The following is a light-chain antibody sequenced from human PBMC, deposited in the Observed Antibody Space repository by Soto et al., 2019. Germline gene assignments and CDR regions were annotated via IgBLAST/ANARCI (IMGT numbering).Light chain of an antibody. V-gene: IGLV1-36*01. CDR3: SSWDDSLNGPV. J-gene: IGLJ2*01. CDR2: YDD. CDR1: SSNIGNNP. Sequence: QSVLTQPPSVSEAPRQRVNISCSGSSSNIGNNPVNWYQQLPGKAPKLLIYYDDLLASGVSGRFSGSRSGTSASLAISGLQSEDEATYHCSSWDDSLNGPVFGGGTKLTVL.